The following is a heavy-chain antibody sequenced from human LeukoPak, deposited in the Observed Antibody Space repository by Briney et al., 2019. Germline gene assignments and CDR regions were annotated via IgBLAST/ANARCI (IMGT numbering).Heavy chain of an antibody. J-gene: IGHJ5*02. CDR3: ARALQVATKCNWFDP. CDR2: ISSSSSYI. D-gene: IGHD5-12*01. V-gene: IGHV3-21*01. Sequence: GGSLRLSCAASGFTFSSYSMNWVRQAPGKGLEWVSSISSSSSYIYYADSVKGRFTISRDNAKNSLYLQMNSLRAEDTAVYYCARALQVATKCNWFDPWGQGTLVTVSS. CDR1: GFTFSSYS.